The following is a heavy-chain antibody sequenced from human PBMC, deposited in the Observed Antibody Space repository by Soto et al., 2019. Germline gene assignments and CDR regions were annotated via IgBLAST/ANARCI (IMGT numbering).Heavy chain of an antibody. CDR2: IYFDGITT. V-gene: IGHV3-74*01. D-gene: IGHD1-26*01. Sequence: VGSLRLSCTASGFTFNTHWMHWVRQAPGKGLVWVSRIYFDGITTNYADSVKGRLTVSRDNAKNTVYLHVNTLRDEDTAVYYCARGGAMGVDYWGQGTLVTVSS. CDR3: ARGGAMGVDY. CDR1: GFTFNTHW. J-gene: IGHJ4*02.